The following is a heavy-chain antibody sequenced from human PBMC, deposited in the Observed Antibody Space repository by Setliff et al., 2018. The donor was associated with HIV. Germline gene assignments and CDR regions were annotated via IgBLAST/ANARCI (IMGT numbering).Heavy chain of an antibody. CDR1: GGSIGGFY. J-gene: IGHJ3*02. D-gene: IGHD2-15*01. V-gene: IGHV4-4*07. Sequence: PSETLSLTCTVSGGSIGGFYWNWIRQSAGKGLQWIGRIYDTGSTKYNPSLKSRLTMSLDTSKNQFSLKLSSVTAADTAVYYCARDSGQSFPTAFDIWGQGTMVTVS. CDR3: ARDSGQSFPTAFDI. CDR2: IYDTGST.